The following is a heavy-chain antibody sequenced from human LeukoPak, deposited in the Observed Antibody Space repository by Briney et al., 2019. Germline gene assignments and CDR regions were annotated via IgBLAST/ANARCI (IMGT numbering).Heavy chain of an antibody. CDR1: GYTFTGYY. V-gene: IGHV1-2*02. CDR2: INPNSGGT. CDR3: ARLGNRFDP. J-gene: IGHJ5*02. Sequence: ASVTVSCTVSGYTFTGYYMHWVRQAPGQWREWMGWINPNSGGTNYAQKFQGRVTMTRDTSISTAYMELSRLRSDDTAVYYCARLGNRFDPWGQGTLVTVSS.